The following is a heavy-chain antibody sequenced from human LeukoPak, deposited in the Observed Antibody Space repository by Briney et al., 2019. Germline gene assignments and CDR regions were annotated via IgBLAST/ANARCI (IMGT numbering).Heavy chain of an antibody. Sequence: GGSLRLSCAASRFTLSNYGMHWVRQAPGKGLEWVAVIWYDGSNKYYADSVKGRFTISRDNSKNTLHLQMNSLRAEDTAVYYCAKDGGYCSGGSCYSGAEYFQHWGQGTLVTVSS. CDR2: IWYDGSNK. V-gene: IGHV3-33*06. J-gene: IGHJ1*01. D-gene: IGHD2-15*01. CDR3: AKDGGYCSGGSCYSGAEYFQH. CDR1: RFTLSNYG.